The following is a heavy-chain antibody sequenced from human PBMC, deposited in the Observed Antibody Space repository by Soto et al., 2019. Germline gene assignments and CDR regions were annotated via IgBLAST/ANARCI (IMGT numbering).Heavy chain of an antibody. CDR3: ASWDYNGYLDYYYYGMDV. V-gene: IGHV1-18*01. D-gene: IGHD3-10*01. CDR2: ISAKNGNI. Sequence: ASVKVSCKASGYTFTSYGFSWVRQAPGQGLEWMGWISAKNGNINYAEKFQGRVTMTTDTSTSTAYMELSSLRSEDTAVYYCASWDYNGYLDYYYYGMDVWGQGTTVTVSS. CDR1: GYTFTSYG. J-gene: IGHJ6*02.